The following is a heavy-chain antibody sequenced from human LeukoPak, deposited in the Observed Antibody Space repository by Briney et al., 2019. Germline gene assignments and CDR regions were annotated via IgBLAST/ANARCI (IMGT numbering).Heavy chain of an antibody. CDR1: AFTFRTYW. CDR3: TRDASGDTNSGPRMDV. CDR2: IKPDGSEK. D-gene: IGHD1-26*01. Sequence: GGSLRLSCAASAFTFRTYWMSWVRQAPGKGLEWVAMIKPDGSEKYYVDSVKGLFTISRDNAKNSLYLQMSSLRAEDTAVYYCTRDASGDTNSGPRMDVWGQGTTVTVSS. V-gene: IGHV3-7*04. J-gene: IGHJ6*02.